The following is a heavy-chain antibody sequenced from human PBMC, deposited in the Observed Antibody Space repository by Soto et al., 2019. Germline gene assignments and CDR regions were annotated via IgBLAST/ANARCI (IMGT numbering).Heavy chain of an antibody. CDR1: GYTFSNHW. V-gene: IGHV5-51*01. Sequence: GASLKFFCHASGYTFSNHWINWVRLVPGKGLEWMGIIFPRDSDTRYSPSLQGQVIISVDKSTNTAYLQWTRLTASDTAIYYCATSTEGGTMDVWGQGTTVTAP. CDR2: IFPRDSDT. CDR3: ATSTEGGTMDV. D-gene: IGHD3-16*01. J-gene: IGHJ6*02.